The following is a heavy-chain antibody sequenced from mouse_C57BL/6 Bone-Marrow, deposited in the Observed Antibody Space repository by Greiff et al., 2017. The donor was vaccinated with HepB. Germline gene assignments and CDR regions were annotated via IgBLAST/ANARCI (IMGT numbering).Heavy chain of an antibody. J-gene: IGHJ2*01. CDR2: INPSTGGT. V-gene: IGHV1-42*01. CDR3: VTRQLRLRDY. CDR1: GYSFTGYY. D-gene: IGHD3-2*02. Sequence: EVQLQQSGPELVKPGASVKISCKASGYSFTGYYMNWVKQSPEKSLEWIGEINPSTGGTTYNQKFKAKATLTVDKSSSTAYMQLKSLTSEDSAVYYCVTRQLRLRDYWGQGTTLTVSS.